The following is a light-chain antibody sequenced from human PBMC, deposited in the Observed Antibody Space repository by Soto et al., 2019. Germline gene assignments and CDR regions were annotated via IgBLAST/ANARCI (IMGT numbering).Light chain of an antibody. CDR2: DDN. V-gene: IGLV3-21*02. CDR1: NIGSRS. Sequence: YVLTQPPSVSVAPGLTVTITCGGNNIGSRSVHWYQQKPGQAPVLVMYDDNDRPSGIPDRFSGSNSGNTATLTISRVEAGDEGDFYCQLWDTNSDHYVFGPGTKVTVL. J-gene: IGLJ1*01. CDR3: QLWDTNSDHYV.